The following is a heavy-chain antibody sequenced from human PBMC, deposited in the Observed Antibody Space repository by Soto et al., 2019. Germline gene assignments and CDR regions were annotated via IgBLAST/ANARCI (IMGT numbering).Heavy chain of an antibody. CDR1: GFTVTSNY. V-gene: IGHV3-53*01. CDR2: IYSGGTT. CDR3: VRGTMGNYCYYRLDV. Sequence: EVQLVESGGGLIQPGGSLRLSCAASGFTVTSNYMSWVRQAPGKGLEWVSVIYSGGTTYYADSVKGRFTISRDDSKNALYLQMNGLRAEDTAIYYCVRGTMGNYCYYRLDVWGQGPTVTVSS. J-gene: IGHJ6*02. D-gene: IGHD3-10*01.